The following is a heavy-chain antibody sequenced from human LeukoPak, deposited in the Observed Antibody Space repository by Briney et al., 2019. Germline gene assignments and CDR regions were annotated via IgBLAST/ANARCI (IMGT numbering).Heavy chain of an antibody. J-gene: IGHJ4*02. CDR2: IYYSGST. CDR1: GGSTNSYF. CDR3: ARDIRGYNNGWFEY. V-gene: IGHV4-59*01. Sequence: PSETLSLTCTVSGGSTNSYFWTWIRQPPGKGLESVGYIYYSGSTKYNPSLKSRLTISLDTSKNQLSLNLRSVTAGETAVYYCARDIRGYNNGWFEYWGQGTLVSVSS. D-gene: IGHD5-12*01.